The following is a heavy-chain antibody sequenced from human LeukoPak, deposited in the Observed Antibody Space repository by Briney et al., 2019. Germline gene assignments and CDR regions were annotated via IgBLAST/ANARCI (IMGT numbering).Heavy chain of an antibody. Sequence: PGGSLRLSCAASGFTFSSYWMGWVRQAPGKGLEWVANIKQDGSEKYYVDSVKGRFTISRDNAKNSLYLQMNSLRAEDTAVYYCARDTPLRFLEWSIYGMDVWGQGTTVTVSS. CDR3: ARDTPLRFLEWSIYGMDV. J-gene: IGHJ6*02. CDR1: GFTFSSYW. D-gene: IGHD3-3*01. CDR2: IKQDGSEK. V-gene: IGHV3-7*01.